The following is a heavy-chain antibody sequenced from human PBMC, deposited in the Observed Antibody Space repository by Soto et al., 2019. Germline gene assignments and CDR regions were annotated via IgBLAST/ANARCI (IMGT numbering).Heavy chain of an antibody. CDR1: GFTFNSYA. D-gene: IGHD6-13*01. V-gene: IGHV3-23*01. J-gene: IGHJ5*02. CDR2: ITGGGGST. CDR3: AREFTGSSRGSLDP. Sequence: GGSLRLSCAASGFTFNSYAINWVRQAPGKGLGWVPGITGGGGSTFYADSVKGRFTISRDSSKSTVYLQMNSLRAEDTAVYYCAREFTGSSRGSLDPWGQGTLVTVSS.